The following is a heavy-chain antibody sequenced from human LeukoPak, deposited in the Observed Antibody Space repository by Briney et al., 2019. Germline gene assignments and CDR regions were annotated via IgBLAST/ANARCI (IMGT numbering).Heavy chain of an antibody. V-gene: IGHV4-39*01. J-gene: IGHJ6*03. CDR1: GGSISSGSYY. Sequence: SETLSLTCTVSGGSISSGSYYWVWIRQPPGKGLEWIGSIYYSGSTYYNPSLKSRVTISVDTSKNQFSLKLSSVTAADTAVYYCASHLVPQDYYYYYYMDVWGKGTTVTVSS. D-gene: IGHD3-10*01. CDR2: IYYSGST. CDR3: ASHLVPQDYYYYYYMDV.